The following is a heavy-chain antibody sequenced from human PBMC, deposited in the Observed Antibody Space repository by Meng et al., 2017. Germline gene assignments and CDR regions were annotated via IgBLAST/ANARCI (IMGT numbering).Heavy chain of an antibody. Sequence: VQRGQAGAGVKKPGSSVKVSCKASGGTFSSYAISWVRQASGQGLEWMGGIIPIFGTANYAQKFQGRVTITADESTSTAYVELSSLRSEDTAVYYCASPYCTNGVCSPEYWGQGTLVTVSS. CDR2: IIPIFGTA. D-gene: IGHD2-8*01. CDR3: ASPYCTNGVCSPEY. CDR1: GGTFSSYA. J-gene: IGHJ4*02. V-gene: IGHV1-69*01.